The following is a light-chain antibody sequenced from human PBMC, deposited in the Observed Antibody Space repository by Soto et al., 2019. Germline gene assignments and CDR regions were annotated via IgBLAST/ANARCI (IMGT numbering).Light chain of an antibody. CDR3: QQYNNWPRT. CDR1: QSVSSN. CDR2: GAS. Sequence: EIVMTQSPATLSVSPGERATLSCRASQSVSSNLAWYQQKPGQAPRLLIYGASTRATGMPARFSGSGSGTEFTLTISNLQSEDFAVYYCQQYNNWPRTFGQGTKVEIK. V-gene: IGKV3-15*01. J-gene: IGKJ1*01.